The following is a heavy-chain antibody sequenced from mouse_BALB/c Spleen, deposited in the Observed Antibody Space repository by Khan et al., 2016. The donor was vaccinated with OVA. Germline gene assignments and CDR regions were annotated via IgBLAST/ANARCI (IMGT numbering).Heavy chain of an antibody. CDR1: GFTFSDYG. CDR2: ISNLAYSI. CDR3: ARSWAMDY. Sequence: EVQLVESGGGLVQPGGSRKLSCAASGFTFSDYGMAWVRQAPGKGPEWVAFISNLAYSIYYADTVTGRFTISRDNATNTLYLEMGTLRCEGTTMYYCARSWAMDYWGQGTSVTVSS. J-gene: IGHJ4*01. V-gene: IGHV5-15*02.